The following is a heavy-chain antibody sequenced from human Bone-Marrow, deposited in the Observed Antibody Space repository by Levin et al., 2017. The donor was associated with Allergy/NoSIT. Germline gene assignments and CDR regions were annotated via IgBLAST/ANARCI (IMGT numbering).Heavy chain of an antibody. CDR3: ARTMITFGGVIVSDPYYFDY. D-gene: IGHD3-16*02. V-gene: IGHV3-21*01. Sequence: GESLKISCAASGFTFSSYSMNWVRQAPGKGLEWVSSISSSSSYIYYADSVKGRFTISRDNAKNSLYLQMNSLRAEDTAVYYCARTMITFGGVIVSDPYYFDYWGQGTLVTVSS. CDR2: ISSSSSYI. CDR1: GFTFSSYS. J-gene: IGHJ4*02.